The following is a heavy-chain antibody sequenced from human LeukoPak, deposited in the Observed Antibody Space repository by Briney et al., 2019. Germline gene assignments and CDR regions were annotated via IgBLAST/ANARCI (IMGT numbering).Heavy chain of an antibody. CDR2: ISWNSGSI. J-gene: IGHJ5*02. D-gene: IGHD6-13*01. Sequence: PGGSLRLSCAASGFTFDDYAMHWVRQAPGKGLEWVSGISWNSGSIGYADSVKGRFTISRDNAKNSLYLQMNSLGAEDTAVYYCARPHSSTWDNWFDPWGQGTLVTVSS. CDR1: GFTFDDYA. CDR3: ARPHSSTWDNWFDP. V-gene: IGHV3-9*01.